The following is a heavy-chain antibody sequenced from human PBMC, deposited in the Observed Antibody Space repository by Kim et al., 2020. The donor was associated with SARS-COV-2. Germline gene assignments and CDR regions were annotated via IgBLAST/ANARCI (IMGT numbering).Heavy chain of an antibody. V-gene: IGHV4-34*01. CDR2: INHRGST. D-gene: IGHD3-22*01. CDR1: GGSFSDYS. Sequence: SETLSLTCAVYGGSFSDYSWSWIRHPPGKGLEWIGEINHRGSTNYNPSRKSRVTISVDTSKNQFSLKLSSVTAADTAVYYCARGRGGTSMRVVVITAAEYSLDHWGQGTLVTVSS. J-gene: IGHJ4*02. CDR3: ARGRGGTSMRVVVITAAEYSLDH.